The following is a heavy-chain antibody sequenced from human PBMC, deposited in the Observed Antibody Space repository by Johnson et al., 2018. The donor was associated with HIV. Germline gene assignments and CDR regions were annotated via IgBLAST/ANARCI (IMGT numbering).Heavy chain of an antibody. V-gene: IGHV3-30-3*01. CDR2: ISYEGSNK. D-gene: IGHD1-26*01. CDR1: GFTFSSYA. Sequence: QVQLVESGGGVVQPGRSLRLSCAASGFTFSSYAMHWVRQAPGKGLEWVAVISYEGSNKYYADSVKGRFTISRDDSNNTLYLQMNSLKTEDTAVYYCARVRGGRENAFDIWGQGTMVTVSS. J-gene: IGHJ3*02. CDR3: ARVRGGRENAFDI.